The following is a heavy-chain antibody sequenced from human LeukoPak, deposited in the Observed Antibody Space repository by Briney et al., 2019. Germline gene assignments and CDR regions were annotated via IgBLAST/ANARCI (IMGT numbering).Heavy chain of an antibody. CDR3: AKVSRRDGYSYFDY. J-gene: IGHJ4*02. Sequence: GGSLRLSCAASGFTLNTYTMNWVRQPPGKGLEWVSNIGTSSSTIYYADSVKGRFTISRDNAKNSLYLQMNSLRADDTAVYYCAKVSRRDGYSYFDYWGQGTLVTVSS. CDR1: GFTLNTYT. CDR2: IGTSSSTI. V-gene: IGHV3-48*01. D-gene: IGHD5-24*01.